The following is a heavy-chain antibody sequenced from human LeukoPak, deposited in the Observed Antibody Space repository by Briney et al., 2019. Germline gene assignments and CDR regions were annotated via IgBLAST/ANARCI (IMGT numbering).Heavy chain of an antibody. J-gene: IGHJ4*02. CDR3: ARFVGSSWYSRYYFDY. Sequence: GASVKVSCKASGYTFTSYDINWVRQATGQGLEWMGWMNPNSGNTGYAQKFQGRVTMTRNTSISTAYMELSSLRSEDTAVYYCARFVGSSWYSRYYFDYWGQGTLVTVSS. V-gene: IGHV1-8*01. CDR2: MNPNSGNT. D-gene: IGHD6-13*01. CDR1: GYTFTSYD.